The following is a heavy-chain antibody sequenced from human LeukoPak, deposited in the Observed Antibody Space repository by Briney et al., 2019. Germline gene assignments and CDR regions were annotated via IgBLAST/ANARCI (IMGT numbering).Heavy chain of an antibody. CDR3: TTDPPDYPRPYNFDY. D-gene: IGHD4-11*01. CDR2: IKSKTDGGTT. Sequence: PGGSLRLSCAASGFTLINAWMSWVRQAPGKGLEWVGRIKSKTDGGTTDYVALVKGRFTISRDDSKNTLYLQMNRLKIEDTAVYYCTTDPPDYPRPYNFDYWGQGTLVTVSS. J-gene: IGHJ4*02. V-gene: IGHV3-15*01. CDR1: GFTLINAW.